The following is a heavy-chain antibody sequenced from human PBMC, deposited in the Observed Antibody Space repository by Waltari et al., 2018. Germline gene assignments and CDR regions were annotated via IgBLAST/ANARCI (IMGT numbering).Heavy chain of an antibody. D-gene: IGHD6-13*01. CDR3: ARVAGIAAAGSDY. CDR2: IKLNSGGT. CDR1: GYTCTGYY. V-gene: IGHV1-2*06. Sequence: QVQLVRSGAEEKKPGASLKVSCKASGYTCTGYYLHWFRQARGQGREWLGRIKLNSGGTNNAQKSQGRVTMTSDTSISTAYMVLSRLRSDDTAVYSCARVAGIAAAGSDYWGQGTLVTVSS. J-gene: IGHJ4*02.